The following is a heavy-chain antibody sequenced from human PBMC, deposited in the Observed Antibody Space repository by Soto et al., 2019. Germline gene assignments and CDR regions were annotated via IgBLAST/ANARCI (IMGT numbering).Heavy chain of an antibody. CDR1: GYTFTGYY. CDR2: INPNSGGT. Sequence: ASVKVSCKASGYTFTGYYMHWVRQAPGQGLEWMGWINPNSGGTNYAQKFQGRVTMTRDTSISTAYMELSRLRSDDTAVYYCASERIAVAVYYDYYGMDVWGQGTTVTVSS. J-gene: IGHJ6*02. D-gene: IGHD6-19*01. V-gene: IGHV1-2*02. CDR3: ASERIAVAVYYDYYGMDV.